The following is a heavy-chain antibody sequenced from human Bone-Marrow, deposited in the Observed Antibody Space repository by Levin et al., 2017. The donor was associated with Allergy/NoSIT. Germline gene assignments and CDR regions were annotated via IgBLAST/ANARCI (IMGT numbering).Heavy chain of an antibody. CDR2: MDASESQT. CDR3: ATGYYETTSYDY. CDR1: GFNFSNYA. V-gene: IGHV3-23*01. J-gene: IGHJ4*02. D-gene: IGHD3-9*01. Sequence: GGSLRLSCTASGFNFSNYAMSWVRQAPGRGLEWVSVMDASESQTSYADSVKGRFTISRDNAKNTLFLQMDTLRGDDTAVYYCATGYYETTSYDYWGQGTLVTVSS.